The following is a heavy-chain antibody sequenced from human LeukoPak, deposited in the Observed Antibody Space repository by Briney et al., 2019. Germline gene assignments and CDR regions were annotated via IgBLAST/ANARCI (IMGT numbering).Heavy chain of an antibody. V-gene: IGHV3-23*01. CDR2: ISGSGGGT. CDR1: GFTFSSYA. J-gene: IGHJ4*02. CDR3: AKGIEYSSASPFDY. D-gene: IGHD6-6*01. Sequence: GGSLRLSCAASGFTFSSYAMSWVRQAPGKGLEWVSAISGSGGGTYYADSVKGRFTISRDNSKNTLYLQMNSLRAEDTAVYNCAKGIEYSSASPFDYWGQGTLVTVSS.